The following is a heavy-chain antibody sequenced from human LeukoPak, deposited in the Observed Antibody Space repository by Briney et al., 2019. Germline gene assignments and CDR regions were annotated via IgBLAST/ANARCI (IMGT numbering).Heavy chain of an antibody. Sequence: SETLSLTCTVSGGSISSYYWSWIRQPPGKGLEWIGYIYYSGSTNYNPSLKSRVTISVDTPKNQFSLKLSSVTAADTAVYYCASSWYAVSPYNWFDPWGQGTLVTVSS. D-gene: IGHD6-13*01. CDR3: ASSWYAVSPYNWFDP. J-gene: IGHJ5*02. CDR1: GGSISSYY. V-gene: IGHV4-59*08. CDR2: IYYSGST.